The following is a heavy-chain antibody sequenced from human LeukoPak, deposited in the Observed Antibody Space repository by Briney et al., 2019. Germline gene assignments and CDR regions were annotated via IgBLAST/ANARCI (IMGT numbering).Heavy chain of an antibody. CDR1: GFTFSSYA. CDR2: ISYDGSNK. J-gene: IGHJ5*02. CDR3: ARDTNYYDSSGYSESWFDP. D-gene: IGHD3-22*01. Sequence: PGRSLRLSCAASGFTFSSYAMHWVRQAPGKGLEWVAVISYDGSNKYYADSVKGRFTISRDNSKSTLYLQMNSLRAEDTAVYYCARDTNYYDSSGYSESWFDPWGQGTLVTVSS. V-gene: IGHV3-30*04.